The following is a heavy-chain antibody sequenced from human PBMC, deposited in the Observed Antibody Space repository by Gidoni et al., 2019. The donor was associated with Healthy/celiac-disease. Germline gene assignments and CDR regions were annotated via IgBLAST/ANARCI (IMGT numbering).Heavy chain of an antibody. Sequence: QVQLVQSGAEVRKPGSSVKVSCKASGGSFSIYAISWVRQAPGQGLEWMGGIIPIFGTANYAQKFQGRLTITADESTSTAYMELSSLRSEDTAVYYCARGWGGSGSPTPFNYWGQGTLVTVPS. CDR2: IIPIFGTA. V-gene: IGHV1-69*01. D-gene: IGHD3-10*01. CDR1: GGSFSIYA. CDR3: ARGWGGSGSPTPFNY. J-gene: IGHJ4*02.